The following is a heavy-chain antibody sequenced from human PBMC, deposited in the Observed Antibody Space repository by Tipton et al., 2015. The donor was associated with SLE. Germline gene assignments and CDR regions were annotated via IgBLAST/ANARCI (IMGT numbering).Heavy chain of an antibody. J-gene: IGHJ6*03. CDR2: ISSSGSTI. Sequence: QLVQSGGGLVQPGGSLRLSCAASGFTFSSYEMNWVRQAPGKGLEWVSYISSSGSTIYYADSVKGRFTISRDNAKNSLYLQMNSLRAEDTAVYYCARAPGYYYYYYMDVWGKGTTVTVSS. CDR1: GFTFSSYE. D-gene: IGHD3-10*01. V-gene: IGHV3-48*03. CDR3: ARAPGYYYYYYMDV.